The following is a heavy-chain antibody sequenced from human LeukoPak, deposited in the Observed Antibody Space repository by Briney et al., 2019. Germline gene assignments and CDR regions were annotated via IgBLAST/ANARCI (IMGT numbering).Heavy chain of an antibody. Sequence: PGGSLRLSCAASGFTFNDYGMSWIRQAPGKGLEWVSGINWNGGSTGYADSVKGRFTISRDDAKNSLYLQMNNLRAEDTAIYYCAKAANYDILTGYYLDYWGQGTLVTVSS. J-gene: IGHJ4*02. CDR2: INWNGGST. V-gene: IGHV3-20*04. D-gene: IGHD3-9*01. CDR1: GFTFNDYG. CDR3: AKAANYDILTGYYLDY.